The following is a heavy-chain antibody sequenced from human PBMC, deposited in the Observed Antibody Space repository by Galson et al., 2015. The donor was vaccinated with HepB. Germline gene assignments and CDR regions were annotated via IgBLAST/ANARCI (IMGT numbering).Heavy chain of an antibody. D-gene: IGHD4-23*01. Sequence: SLRLSCAASGFTFSSYWMSWVRQAPGKGLEWVANIKQDGSEKYYVDSVKGRFTISRDNAKNSLYLQMNSLRAEDTAVYYCARDRYGGNNQKGYFDLWGRGTLVTVSS. CDR2: IKQDGSEK. J-gene: IGHJ2*01. CDR3: ARDRYGGNNQKGYFDL. CDR1: GFTFSSYW. V-gene: IGHV3-7*03.